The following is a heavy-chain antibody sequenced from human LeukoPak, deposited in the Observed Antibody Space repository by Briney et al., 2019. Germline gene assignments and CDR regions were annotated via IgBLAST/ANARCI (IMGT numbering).Heavy chain of an antibody. J-gene: IGHJ4*02. CDR1: GGSISSYY. D-gene: IGHD3-22*01. CDR3: ARSYYYDSSGYYDY. V-gene: IGHV4-59*08. Sequence: SETLSLTCTVSGGSISSYYWSWIRQPPGKGLEWIGYIYYSGGTNYNTSLKSRVTISVDTSKNQFSLKLSSVTAADTAVYYCARSYYYDSSGYYDYWGQGTLVTVSS. CDR2: IYYSGGT.